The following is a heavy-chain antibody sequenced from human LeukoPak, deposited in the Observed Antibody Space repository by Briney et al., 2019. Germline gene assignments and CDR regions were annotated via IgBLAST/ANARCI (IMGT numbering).Heavy chain of an antibody. Sequence: PGGSLRLSCAASGFTFSSYAMSWVRQAPGKGLEWVSAISGSGGSTYYADSVKGRFTISRDNSKNTLYLQMNSLRAEDTAVYYCARDFGYSYRLGMDVWGQGTTVTVSS. J-gene: IGHJ6*02. D-gene: IGHD5-18*01. V-gene: IGHV3-23*01. CDR1: GFTFSSYA. CDR2: ISGSGGST. CDR3: ARDFGYSYRLGMDV.